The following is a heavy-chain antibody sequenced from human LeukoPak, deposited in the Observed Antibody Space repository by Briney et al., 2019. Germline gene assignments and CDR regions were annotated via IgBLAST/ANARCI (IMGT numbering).Heavy chain of an antibody. CDR1: GFTVSSNY. Sequence: GGSLRLSCAASGFTVSSNYMSWVRQAPGKGLEWVSVIYSGGSTYYADSVKGRFTISRDNCKNTLYLQMNSLRAEDTAVYYCARDHRLGELSYLYGMDVWGQGTTVTVSS. V-gene: IGHV3-53*01. CDR2: IYSGGST. D-gene: IGHD3-16*02. CDR3: ARDHRLGELSYLYGMDV. J-gene: IGHJ6*02.